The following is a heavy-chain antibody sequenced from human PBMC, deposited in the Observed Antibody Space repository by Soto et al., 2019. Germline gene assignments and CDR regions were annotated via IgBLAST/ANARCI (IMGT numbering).Heavy chain of an antibody. CDR3: ARVPDR. J-gene: IGHJ4*02. CDR1: GGSISSAGFS. Sequence: SETLSLTCAVSGGSISSAGFSWSWIRQPPGKGLEWIGYIYHSGSTYYNPSLKSRVTISVDRSKNQFSLKLSSVTAADTAVYYCARVPDRWGQGTLVTLSS. V-gene: IGHV4-30-2*01. CDR2: IYHSGST. D-gene: IGHD2-2*01.